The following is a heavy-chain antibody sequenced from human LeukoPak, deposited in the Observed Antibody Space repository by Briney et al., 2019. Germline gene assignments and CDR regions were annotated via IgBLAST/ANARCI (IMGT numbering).Heavy chain of an antibody. J-gene: IGHJ4*02. D-gene: IGHD1-26*01. Sequence: ASVKVSCKASGYTFTNYGISWVRQAPGQGLEWMGWISAYNGNTNYAQKLRDRVTMIRDTSTSTAYMELRSLRSDDTAVYYCARDQPRRGPGNHDYWGQGTLVTVSS. CDR3: ARDQPRRGPGNHDY. CDR2: ISAYNGNT. CDR1: GYTFTNYG. V-gene: IGHV1-18*01.